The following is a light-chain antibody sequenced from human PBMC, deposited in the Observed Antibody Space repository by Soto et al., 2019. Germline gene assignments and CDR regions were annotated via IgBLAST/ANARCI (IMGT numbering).Light chain of an antibody. CDR1: QSISSW. V-gene: IGKV1-5*03. J-gene: IGKJ5*01. CDR3: QQYNSYSIT. Sequence: DIQMTQSPSTLSASVGDRVTITCRASQSISSWLAWYQQKPGKAPKLLIYKASSLESGVPSRFSGSGSGTEFTLTISSLQPDDFATYYCQQYNSYSITFGQGTPREI. CDR2: KAS.